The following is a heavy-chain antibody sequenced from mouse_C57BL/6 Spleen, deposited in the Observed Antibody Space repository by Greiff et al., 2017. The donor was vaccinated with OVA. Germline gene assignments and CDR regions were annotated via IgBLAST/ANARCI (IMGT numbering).Heavy chain of an antibody. J-gene: IGHJ3*01. CDR3: ARGPWGTWCAY. V-gene: IGHV1-52*01. D-gene: IGHD4-1*01. CDR1: GYTFTSYW. CDR2: IDPSDSET. Sequence: QVQLQQPGAELVRPGSSVKLSCKASGYTFTSYWMHWVKQRPIQGLEWIGNIDPSDSETHYNQKFKDKATLTVDKSSSTAYMQLSSLTSEDSAVYYCARGPWGTWCAYWGQGTLVTVSA.